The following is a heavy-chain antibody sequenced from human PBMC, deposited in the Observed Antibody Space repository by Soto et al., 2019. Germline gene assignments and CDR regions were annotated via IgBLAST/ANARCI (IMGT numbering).Heavy chain of an antibody. J-gene: IGHJ4*02. CDR1: GGSISSYS. CDR2: IYYSGST. D-gene: IGHD2-15*01. Sequence: QVQLQESGPGLVKPSETLSLTCTVSGGSISSYSWSWIRQPPGKGLEWIGYIYYSGSTNYNPSLKSRVTISVDTSKNQFSLKLSSVTAADTAVYYCARGVVVAAPDYWGQGTLVTVSS. CDR3: ARGVVVAAPDY. V-gene: IGHV4-59*01.